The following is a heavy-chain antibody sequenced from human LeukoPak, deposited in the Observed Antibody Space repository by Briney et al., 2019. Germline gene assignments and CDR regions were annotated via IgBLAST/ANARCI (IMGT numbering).Heavy chain of an antibody. J-gene: IGHJ3*02. CDR3: ARASLYSGTAWGVFDI. Sequence: GGSLRLSCAASGFTFSDYYMSWIRQAPGKGLEWVSSLTSSGGGTYYADSAKGRFTISRDNSKNTLYLQMNSLRTDDTAVYYCARASLYSGTAWGVFDIWGQGTMVTVSS. CDR1: GFTFSDYY. CDR2: LTSSGGGT. D-gene: IGHD1-26*01. V-gene: IGHV3-11*01.